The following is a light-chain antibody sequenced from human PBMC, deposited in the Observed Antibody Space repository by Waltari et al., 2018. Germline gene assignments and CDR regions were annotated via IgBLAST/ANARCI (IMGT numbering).Light chain of an antibody. V-gene: IGLV1-44*01. CDR3: AAWDDSHWV. CDR1: SSNIGSNT. J-gene: IGLJ3*02. Sequence: QSVLTQPPSASGTPGQRVTISCSGSSSNIGSNTVNWYQQLPGTAPKLLIYSNNHRPSGVPDRFSGSKSGTSASLAISGLQSEDEADYYCAAWDDSHWVFGGGTKLTVL. CDR2: SNN.